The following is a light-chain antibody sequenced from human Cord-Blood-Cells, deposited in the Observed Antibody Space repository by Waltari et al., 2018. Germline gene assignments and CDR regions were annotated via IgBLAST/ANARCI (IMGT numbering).Light chain of an antibody. CDR2: AAS. CDR3: QQSYSTPPYS. V-gene: IGKV1-39*01. Sequence: DIQMTQSPSFLSASVGDRVPITCRASQSISSYLNWYQQKPGKAPKLLIYAASSLQSGVPSRFSGSGSGTDFTLTISSLQPEDFATYYCQQSYSTPPYSFGQGTKLEIK. CDR1: QSISSY. J-gene: IGKJ2*03.